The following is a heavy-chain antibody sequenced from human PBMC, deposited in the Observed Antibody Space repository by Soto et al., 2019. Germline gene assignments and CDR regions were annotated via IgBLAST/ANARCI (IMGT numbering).Heavy chain of an antibody. Sequence: QVQLVQSGAEVKKPGASVKVSCKASGYTFTSYYLHWVRQAPGQGLEWMGIINPSGGSSSYAQKFQGRVTMTRDTSTSTVYMELSSLRSEDTAVHYCARDPYTAMAPNRFDYWGQGTLVTVSS. V-gene: IGHV1-46*03. CDR2: INPSGGSS. CDR1: GYTFTSYY. J-gene: IGHJ4*02. D-gene: IGHD5-18*01. CDR3: ARDPYTAMAPNRFDY.